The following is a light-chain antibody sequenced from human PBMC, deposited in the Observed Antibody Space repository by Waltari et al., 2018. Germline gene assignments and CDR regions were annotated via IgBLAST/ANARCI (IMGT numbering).Light chain of an antibody. CDR2: GAS. CDR1: HKLRFN. J-gene: IGKJ1*01. V-gene: IGKV3-15*01. CDR3: QQYNTGPPCT. Sequence: RVGHKLRFNLVWYRQKPGQSPRRLIFGASTRGNGIPARFSGSGSGTDFSLTISSLQSEDFAVYFCQQYNTGPPCTFGQGTKVEVK.